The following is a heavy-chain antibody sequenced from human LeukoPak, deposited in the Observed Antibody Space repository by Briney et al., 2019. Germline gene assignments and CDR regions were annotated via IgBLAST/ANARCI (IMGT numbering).Heavy chain of an antibody. CDR3: ARFNRNSSGWIDY. J-gene: IGHJ4*02. D-gene: IGHD6-19*01. Sequence: KTSETLSLTCTVSGGSISSYYWTWIRQPPGKGLEWIGYMFYSGSSNYNPSLRSQVTISVDTSKNQISLKLSSVTAADTAVYYCARFNRNSSGWIDYWGQGTLVTVSS. CDR2: MFYSGSS. V-gene: IGHV4-59*01. CDR1: GGSISSYY.